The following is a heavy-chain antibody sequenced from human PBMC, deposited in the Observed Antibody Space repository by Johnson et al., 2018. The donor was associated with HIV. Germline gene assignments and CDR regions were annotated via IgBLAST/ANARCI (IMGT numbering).Heavy chain of an antibody. CDR3: ASASSGSYYGQEPFDAFDI. Sequence: QVQLVESGGGLVKPGGSLRLSCAASGFTFSDYYMSWIRQAPGKGLEWVSYITSTGITVYYTDSVKGRFTISRDNAKNSLYLQMNSLRAEDTAVYYCASASSGSYYGQEPFDAFDIWGQGTMVTVSS. CDR1: GFTFSDYY. J-gene: IGHJ3*02. V-gene: IGHV3-11*01. D-gene: IGHD1-26*01. CDR2: ITSTGITV.